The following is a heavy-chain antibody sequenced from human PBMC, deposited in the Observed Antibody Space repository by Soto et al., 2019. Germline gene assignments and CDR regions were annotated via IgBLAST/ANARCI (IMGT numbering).Heavy chain of an antibody. J-gene: IGHJ1*01. CDR1: GGTFSSFV. CDR3: AREGSGYNF. CDR2: IIPVFGRP. D-gene: IGHD5-12*01. V-gene: IGHV1-69*13. Sequence: SVKVSCKASGGTFSSFVISWVRQAPGQGLEWMGGIIPVFGRPNYAQRFRGRLTITADESTNTGYMELIDLRSEDTAVYYCAREGSGYNFWGQGTQVTVSS.